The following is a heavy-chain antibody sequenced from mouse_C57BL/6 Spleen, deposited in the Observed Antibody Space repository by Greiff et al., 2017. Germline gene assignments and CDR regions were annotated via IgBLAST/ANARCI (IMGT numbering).Heavy chain of an antibody. Sequence: VQLQQPGAELVMPGASVKLSCKASGYTFTSYWMHWVKQRPGQGLEWIGEIDPSDSYTNYNQKFKGKSTLTVDKSSSTAYMQLSSLPSEDSAVYYCAREYYGSSPWFAYWGQGTLVTVSA. V-gene: IGHV1-69*01. D-gene: IGHD1-1*01. J-gene: IGHJ3*01. CDR3: AREYYGSSPWFAY. CDR2: IDPSDSYT. CDR1: GYTFTSYW.